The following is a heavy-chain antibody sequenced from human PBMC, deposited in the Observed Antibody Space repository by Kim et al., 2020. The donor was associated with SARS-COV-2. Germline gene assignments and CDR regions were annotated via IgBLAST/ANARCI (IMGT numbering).Heavy chain of an antibody. CDR3: AREPVDYYDSSGYRSYYFDY. D-gene: IGHD3-22*01. V-gene: IGHV4-59*01. Sequence: SETLSLTCTVSGGSISSYYWSWIRQPPGKGLEWIGDIYYSGSTNYNPSLKSRVTISVDTSKNQFSLKLSSVTAADTAVYYCAREPVDYYDSSGYRSYYFDYWGQGTLVTVSS. CDR2: IYYSGST. CDR1: GGSISSYY. J-gene: IGHJ4*02.